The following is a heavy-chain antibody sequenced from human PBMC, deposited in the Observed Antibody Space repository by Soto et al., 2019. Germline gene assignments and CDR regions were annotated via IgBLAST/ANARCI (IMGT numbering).Heavy chain of an antibody. J-gene: IGHJ5*02. Sequence: SETLSLTCTVSGGSISSYYWSWIRQPPGKGLEWIGYIYYSGSTNYNPSLKSRVTISVDTSKNQFSLKLSSVTAADTAVYYCARLVWSYGTWFDPWGQGTLVSVSS. D-gene: IGHD5-18*01. CDR3: ARLVWSYGTWFDP. CDR2: IYYSGST. V-gene: IGHV4-59*08. CDR1: GGSISSYY.